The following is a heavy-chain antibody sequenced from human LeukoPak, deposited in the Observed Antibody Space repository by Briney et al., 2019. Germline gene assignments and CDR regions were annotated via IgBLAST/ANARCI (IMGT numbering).Heavy chain of an antibody. CDR3: ARECMDTTMVDAFDI. CDR1: GFTFSDYG. V-gene: IGHV3-21*01. CDR2: ISSSSNYI. D-gene: IGHD5-18*01. J-gene: IGHJ3*02. Sequence: GGSLRLSCAASGFTFSDYGMNWVRQAPGKGLEWVSYISSSSNYIYYADSVKGRFTISRDNAKNSLYLQMNSLRAEDTAVYYCARECMDTTMVDAFDIWGQGTMVTVSS.